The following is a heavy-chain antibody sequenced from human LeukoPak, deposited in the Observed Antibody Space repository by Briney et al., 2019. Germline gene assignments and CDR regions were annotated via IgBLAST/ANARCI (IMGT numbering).Heavy chain of an antibody. D-gene: IGHD6-19*01. CDR1: EFTFSNYA. CDR2: ISYDGSNK. J-gene: IGHJ4*02. CDR3: VGSGWSRGVFDY. V-gene: IGHV3-30-3*01. Sequence: PGGSLRLSCAASEFTFSNYAMHWVRQAPGKGLEWVAVISYDGSNKYYADSVKGRFTISKDNSKNTVYLQMSSLRAEDTAVYYCVGSGWSRGVFDYWGQGTLVTVSS.